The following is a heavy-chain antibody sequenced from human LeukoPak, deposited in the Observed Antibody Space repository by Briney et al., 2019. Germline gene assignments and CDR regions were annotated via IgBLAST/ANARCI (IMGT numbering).Heavy chain of an antibody. Sequence: SETPSLTCTVSRGSATTYSWSCIRQPAGKGLEWIGRLSGSGDTNFNPSLKTRVTMSADESKNQFSLHLRSVTAADTAVYFCARDLTLTVAFDIWGQGTVVTVSS. CDR3: ARDLTLTVAFDI. D-gene: IGHD3-16*01. V-gene: IGHV4-4*07. J-gene: IGHJ3*02. CDR1: RGSATTYS. CDR2: LSGSGDT.